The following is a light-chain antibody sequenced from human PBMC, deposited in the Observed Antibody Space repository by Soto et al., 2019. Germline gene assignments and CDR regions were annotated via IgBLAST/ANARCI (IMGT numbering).Light chain of an antibody. CDR3: QHYGTSPST. Sequence: DTVLTQSPATLSLTSGERATLSCRASQSISGTYLAWYQQRPGQAPRLLIYSASTRATGIPDRFSGSGSGTDFTLTISRLEPEDFAVYFCQHYGTSPSTFGRGTKVEIK. CDR2: SAS. V-gene: IGKV3-20*01. J-gene: IGKJ1*01. CDR1: QSISGTY.